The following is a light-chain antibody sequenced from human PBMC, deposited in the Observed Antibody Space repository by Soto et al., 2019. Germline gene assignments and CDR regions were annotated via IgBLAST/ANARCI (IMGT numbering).Light chain of an antibody. CDR3: TSYTTTTLEV. Sequence: QSVLTQPASVSAPPGQSITISCTGTRNDVGLYNYVSWYQHHPGNAPKLIIYGVSDRPSGVSNRFSGSKSGNTASLTISGLQAEDEADYYCTSYTTTTLEVFGTGTKVTV. CDR2: GVS. J-gene: IGLJ1*01. CDR1: RNDVGLYNY. V-gene: IGLV2-14*01.